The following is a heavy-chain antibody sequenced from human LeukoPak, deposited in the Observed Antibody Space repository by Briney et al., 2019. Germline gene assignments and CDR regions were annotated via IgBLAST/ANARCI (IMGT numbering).Heavy chain of an antibody. Sequence: PGGSLRLSCAASGFTFNTYWMSWVRQAPGKGLEWVANMNHDGSEIHYLDSVRGRFTISRDNAKNSLYLQMNSLRAEDTAVYYCATAGLIAVAGKIRYYYYMDVWGKGTTVTVSS. V-gene: IGHV3-7*01. CDR2: MNHDGSEI. J-gene: IGHJ6*03. D-gene: IGHD6-19*01. CDR3: ATAGLIAVAGKIRYYYYMDV. CDR1: GFTFNTYW.